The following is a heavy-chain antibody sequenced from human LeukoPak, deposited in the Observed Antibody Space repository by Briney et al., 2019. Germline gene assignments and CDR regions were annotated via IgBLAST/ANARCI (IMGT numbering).Heavy chain of an antibody. CDR1: GFTFSDYF. J-gene: IGHJ4*02. CDR3: ARGSSGHDSGSYSLPE. V-gene: IGHV3-11*01. Sequence: GGSLRLSCAASGFTFSDYFMSWIRQAPGKGLEWVSSISSGGNTIYNADSVKGRFTISRDNAKNSLFLHMNSLRAEDTAVYYCARGSSGHDSGSYSLPEWGQGTLVTVSS. CDR2: ISSGGNTI. D-gene: IGHD3-10*01.